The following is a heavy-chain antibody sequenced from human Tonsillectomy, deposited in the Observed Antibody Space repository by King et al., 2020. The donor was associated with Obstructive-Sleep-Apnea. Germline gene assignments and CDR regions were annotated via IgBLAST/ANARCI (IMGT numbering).Heavy chain of an antibody. CDR1: GFTFSSYG. CDR2: IRYDGSNK. J-gene: IGHJ5*02. Sequence: VQLVESGGGVVQPGGSLRLSCAASGFTFSSYGMHWVRQAPGKGLEWVAFIRYDGSNKYYADSVKGRFTISRDNSKNTLYLQMNSLRAEDTAVYYCAKRMAVADGNNWFDPWGQGTLVTVSS. D-gene: IGHD6-19*01. V-gene: IGHV3-30*02. CDR3: AKRMAVADGNNWFDP.